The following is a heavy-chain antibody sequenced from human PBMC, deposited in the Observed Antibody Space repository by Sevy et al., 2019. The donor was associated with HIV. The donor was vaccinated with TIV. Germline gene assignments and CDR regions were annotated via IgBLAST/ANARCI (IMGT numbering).Heavy chain of an antibody. J-gene: IGHJ1*01. CDR1: GFIFSNFA. D-gene: IGHD1-26*01. CDR2: TSYDGSNK. CDR3: ARGENDDEFFQY. Sequence: GGSLRLSCTVSGFIFSNFAMHWVRQAPGKGLEWVAVTSYDGSNKYYADSVKGRFTVSRDNSRNILSLGMNSLRRDDTAVYYCARGENDDEFFQYWGQGTLVTVSS. V-gene: IGHV3-30*04.